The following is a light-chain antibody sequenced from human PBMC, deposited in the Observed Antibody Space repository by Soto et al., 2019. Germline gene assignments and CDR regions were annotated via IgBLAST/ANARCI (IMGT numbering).Light chain of an antibody. Sequence: EIVLTQSPGTLSLSPGERATLSCRASQSVSSSYLAWYQQKPGQPPRLLIYAASSRATGIPDRFSGSGSGTDFTLTISRLEPEDFAVYYCQLYDNSLYTFGQGTKLEIK. J-gene: IGKJ2*01. CDR2: AAS. CDR1: QSVSSSY. V-gene: IGKV3-20*01. CDR3: QLYDNSLYT.